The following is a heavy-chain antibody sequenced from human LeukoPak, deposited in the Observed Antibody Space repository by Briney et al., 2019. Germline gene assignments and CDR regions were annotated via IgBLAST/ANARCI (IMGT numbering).Heavy chain of an antibody. CDR2: IYHSGST. D-gene: IGHD2-2*01. Sequence: SETLSLTCAVSGGSISSGGYSWGWTRQPPGKGLESIPYIYHSGSTYYNPSLKSRVTISVDRSKNQFSLKLSSVTAADTAVYYCARGEQRSRVPAAHFDYWGQGTLVTVSS. CDR1: GGSISSGGYS. V-gene: IGHV4-30-2*01. CDR3: ARGEQRSRVPAAHFDY. J-gene: IGHJ4*02.